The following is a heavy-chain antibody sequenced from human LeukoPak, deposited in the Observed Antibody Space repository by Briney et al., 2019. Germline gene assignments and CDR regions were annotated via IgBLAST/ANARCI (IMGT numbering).Heavy chain of an antibody. J-gene: IGHJ4*02. CDR3: ARDTATTGGGLDS. CDR2: IYTGGTT. V-gene: IGHV3-53*01. CDR1: GFSVSGTH. D-gene: IGHD1-1*01. Sequence: GGSLRLSCAASGFSVSGTHMSWVRQAPGKGLERVSAIYTGGTTYYADSVKGRFTVSRDNSKNTLYLHLNNLRAEDTAVYYCARDTATTGGGLDSWGQGTLVTVSS.